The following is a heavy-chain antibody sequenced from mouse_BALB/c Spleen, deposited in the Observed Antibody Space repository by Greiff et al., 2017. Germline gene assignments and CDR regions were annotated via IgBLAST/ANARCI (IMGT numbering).Heavy chain of an antibody. V-gene: IGHV1-7*01. CDR3: ARGYDGDYYAMDD. CDR1: GYTFTSYW. CDR2: INPSTGYT. D-gene: IGHD2-14*01. Sequence: QVQLQQSGAELAKPGASVKMSCKASGYTFTSYWMHWVKQRPGQGLEWIGYINPSTGYTEYNQKFKDKATLTADKSSSTAYMQLSSLTSEDSAVYYCARGYDGDYYAMDDWGQGTSVTVSS. J-gene: IGHJ4*01.